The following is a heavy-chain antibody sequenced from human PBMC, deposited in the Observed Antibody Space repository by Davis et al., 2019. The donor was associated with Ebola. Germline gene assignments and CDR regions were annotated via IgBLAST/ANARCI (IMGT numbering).Heavy chain of an antibody. CDR3: ARADILTGYFLGYYGMDV. D-gene: IGHD3-9*01. J-gene: IGHJ6*04. V-gene: IGHV3-23*01. CDR1: GFTFSSYA. Sequence: GGSLRLSCAASGFTFSSYAMSWVRQAPGKGLEWVSAISGSGSTIYYADSVKGRFTISRDNAKNSLYLQMNSLRAEDTAVYYCARADILTGYFLGYYGMDVWGKGTTVTVSS. CDR2: ISGSGSTI.